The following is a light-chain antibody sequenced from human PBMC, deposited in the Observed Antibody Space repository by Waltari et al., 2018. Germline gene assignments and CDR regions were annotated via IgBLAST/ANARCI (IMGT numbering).Light chain of an antibody. CDR1: QSISSY. CDR2: AAS. CDR3: QQSYSTPRT. J-gene: IGKJ1*01. Sequence: DIQMTQSPSSLSASVGYRVTITCRASQSISSYLHWYQQKPGKAPKLLIYAASSLQSGVPSRFSGSGSGTDFTLTISSLQPEDFATYYCQQSYSTPRTFGQGTKVEIK. V-gene: IGKV1-39*01.